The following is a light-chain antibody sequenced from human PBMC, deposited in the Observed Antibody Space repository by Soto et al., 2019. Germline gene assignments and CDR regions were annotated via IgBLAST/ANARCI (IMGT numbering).Light chain of an antibody. CDR2: DTT. V-gene: IGLV7-46*01. CDR3: LPSYNGPHV. Sequence: QAVVSQEPSLTVSPGGTFTLTCGSSTGAVTNGHYPYWFQQKPGQAPRTLIYDTTNRHSWTPARFSGSLLGGKAALTLSGAQPEDEAEYYCLPSYNGPHVFGTGTKVTVL. CDR1: TGAVTNGHY. J-gene: IGLJ1*01.